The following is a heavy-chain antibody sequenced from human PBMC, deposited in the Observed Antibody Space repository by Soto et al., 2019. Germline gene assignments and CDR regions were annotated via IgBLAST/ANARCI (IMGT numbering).Heavy chain of an antibody. D-gene: IGHD7-27*01. J-gene: IGHJ5*02. CDR1: GGTFSSYA. CDR2: IIPIFGTA. V-gene: IGHV1-69*06. Sequence: SVKVSCKASGGTFSSYAISWVRQAPGQGLEWMGGIIPIFGTANYAQKFQGRVTITADKSTSTAYMELSSLRSEDTAVYYCARDVIAPPNFFDPWGQGTLVTVSS. CDR3: ARDVIAPPNFFDP.